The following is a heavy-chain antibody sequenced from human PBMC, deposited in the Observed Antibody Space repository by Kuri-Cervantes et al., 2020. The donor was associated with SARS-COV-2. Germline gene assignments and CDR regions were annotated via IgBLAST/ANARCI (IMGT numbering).Heavy chain of an antibody. Sequence: SVKVSCKASGGTFSSYAISWVRQAPGQGLEWMGGIIPIFGTANYAQKFQGRVTITADEPTSTAYMELSSLRSEDTAVYYCAMHYYGSGNYFDYWGQGTLVTVSS. D-gene: IGHD3-10*01. V-gene: IGHV1-69*13. CDR1: GGTFSSYA. J-gene: IGHJ4*02. CDR3: AMHYYGSGNYFDY. CDR2: IIPIFGTA.